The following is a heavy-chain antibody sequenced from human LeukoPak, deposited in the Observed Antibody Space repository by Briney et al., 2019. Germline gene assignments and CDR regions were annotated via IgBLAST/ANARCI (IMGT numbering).Heavy chain of an antibody. J-gene: IGHJ4*02. V-gene: IGHV3-23*01. CDR1: GFTFSSYA. CDR3: AKGTYYYDSSGYYGGYCFDC. D-gene: IGHD3-22*01. Sequence: GGSLRLSCAPPGFTFSSYAITWVRKAPGKGLEWFSTIIGSGGTKYYAAAVKGRSTSSRENSKNKLYLQMNSLRAEDTAVYYCAKGTYYYDSSGYYGGYCFDCWGQGTLVTVSS. CDR2: IIGSGGTK.